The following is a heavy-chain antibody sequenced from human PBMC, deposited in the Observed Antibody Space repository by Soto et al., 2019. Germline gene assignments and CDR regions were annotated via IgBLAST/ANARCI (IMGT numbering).Heavy chain of an antibody. V-gene: IGHV3-33*01. CDR2: IWYDGSNK. D-gene: IGHD3-3*01. CDR1: GFTFSSYG. Sequence: GGSLRLSCAASGFTFSSYGMHWVRQAPGKGLEWVAVIWYDGSNKYYADSVKGRFTISRDNSKNTLYLQMNSLRAEDTAVYYCASNGQYDFWSGYYTHYYGMDVWGRGTTVTVSS. CDR3: ASNGQYDFWSGYYTHYYGMDV. J-gene: IGHJ6*02.